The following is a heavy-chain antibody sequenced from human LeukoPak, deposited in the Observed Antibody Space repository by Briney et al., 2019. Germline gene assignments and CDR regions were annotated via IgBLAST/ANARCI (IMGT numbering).Heavy chain of an antibody. J-gene: IGHJ6*02. Sequence: SETLSLTCNVSGGSISSYSWSWIRQPPGKGLEWIGPIYYSGRTNYNPSVKSRVTISVETSKNQFSLRLRSVTAADTAVYYCARVDYHDSSGLPYYYALDVWGQGTTVTVS. D-gene: IGHD3-22*01. CDR2: IYYSGRT. CDR1: GGSISSYS. CDR3: ARVDYHDSSGLPYYYALDV. V-gene: IGHV4-59*01.